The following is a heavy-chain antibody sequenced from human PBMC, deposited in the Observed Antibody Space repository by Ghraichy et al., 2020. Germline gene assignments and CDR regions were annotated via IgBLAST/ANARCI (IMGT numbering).Heavy chain of an antibody. D-gene: IGHD3-22*01. CDR2: IYTSGST. CDR3: ARDTPPSYYYDSSVEAFDI. J-gene: IGHJ3*02. V-gene: IGHV4-4*07. Sequence: SETLSLTCTVSGGSISSYYWSWIRQPAGKGLEWIGRIYTSGSTNYNPSLKSRVTMSVDTSKNQFSLKLSSVTAADTAVYYCARDTPPSYYYDSSVEAFDIWGQGTMVTVSS. CDR1: GGSISSYY.